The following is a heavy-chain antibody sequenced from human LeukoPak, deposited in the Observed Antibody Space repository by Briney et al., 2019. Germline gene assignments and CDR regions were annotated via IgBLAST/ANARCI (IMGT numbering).Heavy chain of an antibody. V-gene: IGHV3-53*01. CDR3: ARVGDHFHWNLDL. J-gene: IGHJ2*01. CDR1: GFTFSSYW. Sequence: GGSLRLSCAASGFTFSSYWMNWVRQAPGKGLEWVSIIYSGGTTYYADSVKGRFTISRDTSKNTLSLQMSSLRAEDTAVYFCARVGDHFHWNLDLWGRGTLVTVSS. D-gene: IGHD3-3*02. CDR2: IYSGGTT.